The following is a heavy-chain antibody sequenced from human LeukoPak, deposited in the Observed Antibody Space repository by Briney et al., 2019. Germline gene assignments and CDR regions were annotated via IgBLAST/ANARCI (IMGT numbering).Heavy chain of an antibody. CDR1: GGSFSGYY. V-gene: IGHV4-34*01. Sequence: PSETLSLTCAVYGGSFSGYYWSWIRQPPGKGLEWIGEINHSGSTNYNPSLKSRVTISVDTSKNQFSLKLSSVTAADTAVYYCAREDFWTGPTYYYMDVWGKGTTVTVSS. D-gene: IGHD3/OR15-3a*01. CDR3: AREDFWTGPTYYYMDV. J-gene: IGHJ6*03. CDR2: INHSGST.